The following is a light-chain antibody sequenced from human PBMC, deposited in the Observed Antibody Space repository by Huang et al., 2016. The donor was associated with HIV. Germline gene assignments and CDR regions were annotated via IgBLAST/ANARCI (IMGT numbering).Light chain of an antibody. CDR1: QSVSSY. Sequence: EIVLTQSPATLSLSPGERATLSCRASQSVSSYLAWYQQKPGQAPRLLIYAASNRATGIPARFSGSGSGPDFALTISSLEPEDFAVYYCQQRSNWPRFTFGAGTKVDIK. J-gene: IGKJ3*01. CDR3: QQRSNWPRFT. CDR2: AAS. V-gene: IGKV3-11*01.